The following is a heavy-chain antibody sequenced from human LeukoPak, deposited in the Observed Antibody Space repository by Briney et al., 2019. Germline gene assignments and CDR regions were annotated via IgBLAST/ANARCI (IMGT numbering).Heavy chain of an antibody. CDR1: GFTFSSYE. Sequence: TGGSLRLSCAASGFTFSSYEMNWVRQAPGKGLEWVSAISSTGGTTYYADSVKGRFTISRDNSKNTLYLQMNSLRAEDTAIYYCAKNADRGAYCSGGSCYPYYYYYTDVWGEGTTVTISS. CDR3: AKNADRGAYCSGGSCYPYYYYYTDV. D-gene: IGHD2-15*01. V-gene: IGHV3-23*01. CDR2: ISSTGGTT. J-gene: IGHJ6*03.